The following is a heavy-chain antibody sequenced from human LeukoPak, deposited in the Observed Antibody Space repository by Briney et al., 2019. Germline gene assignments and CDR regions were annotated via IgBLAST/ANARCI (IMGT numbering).Heavy chain of an antibody. D-gene: IGHD3-9*01. CDR2: IYYRGTT. CDR3: ARAVLRDFDWTGGFAP. Sequence: SEALSLTCTVSGGSLSTNSHYWIWIRQTPGKGLEWIGYIYYRGTTNYNPSLTSRATISVDTSKNQFSLKLNSVTAADTAVYFCARAVLRDFDWTGGFAPWGQGTLVTVSS. J-gene: IGHJ5*02. V-gene: IGHV4-61*01. CDR1: GGSLSTNSHY.